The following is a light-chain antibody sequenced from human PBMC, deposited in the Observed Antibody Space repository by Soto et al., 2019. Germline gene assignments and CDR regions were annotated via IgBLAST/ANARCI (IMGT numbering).Light chain of an antibody. J-gene: IGLJ1*01. CDR1: SSDVGGYNY. CDR2: DVS. V-gene: IGLV2-14*01. CDR3: SSYTSSSTLYV. Sequence: QSVLPQPPSASGSPGQSVTISCTGTSSDVGGYNYVSWYQQYPGKAPKLMIYDVSNRPSGISNRFSGSKSGNTASLTISGLQAEDEADYYCSSYTSSSTLYVFGTGTKVTVL.